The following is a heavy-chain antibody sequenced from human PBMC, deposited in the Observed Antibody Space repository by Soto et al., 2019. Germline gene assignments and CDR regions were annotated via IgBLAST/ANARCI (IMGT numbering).Heavy chain of an antibody. Sequence: PXASLSLTCTVCGGCFNSDNFYWSWIRQPPGKGLEWIGYVFHIGNTNYSPSLKSRVTMSIDTSRNQFSLRLSFVTAADTAVYFCARNHIAVTAEFFDSCGRGNMVTVSS. CDR3: ARNHIAVTAEFFDS. CDR1: GGCFNSDNFY. J-gene: IGHJ4*01. V-gene: IGHV4-61*01. D-gene: IGHD6-19*01. CDR2: VFHIGNT.